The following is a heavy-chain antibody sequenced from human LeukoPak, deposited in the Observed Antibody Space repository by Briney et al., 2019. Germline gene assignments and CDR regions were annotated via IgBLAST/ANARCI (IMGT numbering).Heavy chain of an antibody. J-gene: IGHJ4*02. CDR2: IYDSGST. Sequence: SETLSLTCTVSGGSNRSSYYYWGWIRQPPGKGLEWIGSIYDSGSTYYNPSLKSRVTISVDTSKNQFSLKLSSVTAADTAVYYCARGSKAAPGTFDYWGQGTLVTVSS. CDR3: ARGSKAAPGTFDY. V-gene: IGHV4-39*07. CDR1: GGSNRSSYYY. D-gene: IGHD6-13*01.